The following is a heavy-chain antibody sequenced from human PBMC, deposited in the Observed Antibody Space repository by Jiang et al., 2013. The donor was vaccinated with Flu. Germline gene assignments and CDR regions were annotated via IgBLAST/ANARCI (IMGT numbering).Heavy chain of an antibody. CDR1: GYSFTSYW. CDR3: ARHFNPYCGGDCYYDAFDI. Sequence: VQLVESGAEVKKPGESLKISCKGSGYSFTSYWIGWVRQMPGKGLEWMGIIYPGDSDTRYSPSFQGQVTISADKSISTAYLQWSSLKASDTAMYYCARHFNPYCGGDCYYDAFDIWGQGTMVTVSS. D-gene: IGHD2-21*02. J-gene: IGHJ3*02. V-gene: IGHV5-51*01. CDR2: IYPGDSDT.